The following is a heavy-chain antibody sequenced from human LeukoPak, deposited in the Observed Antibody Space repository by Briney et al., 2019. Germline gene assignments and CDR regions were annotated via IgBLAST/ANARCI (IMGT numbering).Heavy chain of an antibody. CDR2: FDPEDGET. Sequence: ASVKVSCKVSGYTLTELSMHWVRQAPGKGLEWMGGFDPEDGETVYAQKFQGRVTMTRDTSTSTVYMELSSLRSEDTAVYYCARVGRYSGSYLLYFDYWGQGTLVTVSS. CDR3: ARVGRYSGSYLLYFDY. J-gene: IGHJ4*02. D-gene: IGHD1-26*01. V-gene: IGHV1-24*01. CDR1: GYTLTELS.